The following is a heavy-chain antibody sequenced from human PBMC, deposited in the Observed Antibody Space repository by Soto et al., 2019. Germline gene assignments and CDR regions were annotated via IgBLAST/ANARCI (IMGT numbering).Heavy chain of an antibody. CDR3: AKDMSPGPKPYSSGIEYFQH. Sequence: GGSLRLSCAASGFTFSSYAVSWVRQAPGKGLEWVSAISGSGGSTYYADSVKGRFTISRDNSKNTLYLQMNSLRAEDTAVYYCAKDMSPGPKPYSSGIEYFQHWGQGTLVTVSS. J-gene: IGHJ1*01. CDR2: ISGSGGST. CDR1: GFTFSSYA. V-gene: IGHV3-23*01. D-gene: IGHD3-22*01.